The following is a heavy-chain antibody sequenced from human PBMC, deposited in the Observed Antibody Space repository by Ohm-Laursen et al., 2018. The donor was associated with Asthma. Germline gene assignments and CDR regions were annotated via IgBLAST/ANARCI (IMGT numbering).Heavy chain of an antibody. CDR2: IKEDGSEE. Sequence: SLRLSCTASGLTFSSYWMTWVRQAPGKGPEWVTHIKEDGSEESYLASVKGRFTISRDNAKNSLSLQMDSLRAEDTAVYYCAKDWGGFRSFDSWGQGTLVTVSS. CDR3: AKDWGGFRSFDS. V-gene: IGHV3-7*05. CDR1: GLTFSSYW. D-gene: IGHD2-21*01. J-gene: IGHJ4*02.